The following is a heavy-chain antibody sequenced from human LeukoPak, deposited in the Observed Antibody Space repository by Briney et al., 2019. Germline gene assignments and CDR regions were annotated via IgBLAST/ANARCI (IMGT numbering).Heavy chain of an antibody. CDR1: GFTFSSYE. Sequence: GGSLRLSCAASGFTFSSYEMNWVRQTPGKGLEWLSYISSSGGTIHYADSVKGRFTISRDNAKSSLYLQMNGLRAEDTAVYYCARDSRQQLFDYWGQGTLVTVSS. D-gene: IGHD4-11*01. J-gene: IGHJ4*02. V-gene: IGHV3-48*03. CDR2: ISSSGGTI. CDR3: ARDSRQQLFDY.